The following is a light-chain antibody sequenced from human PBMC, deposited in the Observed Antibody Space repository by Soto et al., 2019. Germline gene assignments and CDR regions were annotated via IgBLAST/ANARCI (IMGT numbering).Light chain of an antibody. CDR3: QLYFSYPLT. CDR1: QSISNY. J-gene: IGKJ4*01. Sequence: DIQMTQSPSTLSASVGDRVTITCRASQSISNYLAWYQQKPGNAPNFLIYKASNLESGVPSRFSGSGSGTEFTLTISSLQPDDFGTYYCQLYFSYPLTFGGGTKVEIK. CDR2: KAS. V-gene: IGKV1-5*03.